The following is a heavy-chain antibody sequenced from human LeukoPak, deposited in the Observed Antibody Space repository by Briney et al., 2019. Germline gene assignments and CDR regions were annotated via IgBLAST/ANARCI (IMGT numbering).Heavy chain of an antibody. D-gene: IGHD3-22*01. V-gene: IGHV3-30*18. Sequence: GGSLRLSCAASGFTFSSYGMHWVRQAPGKGLEWVAVISYDGSNKYYADSVKGRFTISRDNSKNTLYLQMNRLRAEDTAVYYCAKDPSAYYYDSSGYCDYWGQGTLVTVSS. CDR2: ISYDGSNK. CDR3: AKDPSAYYYDSSGYCDY. J-gene: IGHJ4*02. CDR1: GFTFSSYG.